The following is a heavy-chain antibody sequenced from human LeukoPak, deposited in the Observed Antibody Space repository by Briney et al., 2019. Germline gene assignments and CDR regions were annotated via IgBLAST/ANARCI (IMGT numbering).Heavy chain of an antibody. Sequence: GGSLRLSCAASGFSFSSYFMTWARQPPGKGLEWVSAISDTGDETHYADSVGGRFTVSRGNAKNSLYLQMNSLRAEDTAVYYCARGGTFGVDISDYWGQGTLVTVSS. J-gene: IGHJ4*02. CDR1: GFSFSSYF. D-gene: IGHD3-3*01. CDR3: ARGGTFGVDISDY. V-gene: IGHV3-21*01. CDR2: ISDTGDET.